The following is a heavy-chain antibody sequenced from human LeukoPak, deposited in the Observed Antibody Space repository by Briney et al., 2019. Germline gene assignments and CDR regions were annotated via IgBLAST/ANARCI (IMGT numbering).Heavy chain of an antibody. CDR3: ARDTVLLWFGDSFDY. J-gene: IGHJ4*02. CDR1: GFTFSSYG. CDR2: ISYDGSNK. D-gene: IGHD3-10*01. V-gene: IGHV3-30*03. Sequence: PGGSLRLSCAASGFTFSSYGMHWVRQAPGKGLEWVAVISYDGSNKYYADSVKGRFTISRDNSKNTLYLQMNSLRAEDTAVYYCARDTVLLWFGDSFDYWGQGTLVTVSS.